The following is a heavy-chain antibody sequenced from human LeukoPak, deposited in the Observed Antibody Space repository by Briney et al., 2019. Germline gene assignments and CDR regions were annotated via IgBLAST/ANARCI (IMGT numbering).Heavy chain of an antibody. Sequence: SETLSLTCTVSGGSISSSSYYWGWIRQPPGKGLEWIGSIYHSGSTYYNPSLKSRVTISVDTSRDHFSLKLSSVTAADTAVYYCARVVVGVDQRYFDYWGQGTLVTVSS. CDR3: ARVVVGVDQRYFDY. V-gene: IGHV4-39*02. CDR2: IYHSGST. J-gene: IGHJ4*02. D-gene: IGHD1-26*01. CDR1: GGSISSSSYY.